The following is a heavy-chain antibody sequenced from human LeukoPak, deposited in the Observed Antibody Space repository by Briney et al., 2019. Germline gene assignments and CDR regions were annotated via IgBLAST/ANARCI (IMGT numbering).Heavy chain of an antibody. CDR3: ARVGKYCGGDCYSVKY. V-gene: IGHV4-30-4*08. Sequence: PSQTLSLTCTVSGGSISSGDYYWSWIRQPPGKGLEWIEYIYYSGSTYYNPSLKSRVTISVDTSKNQSSLKLSSVTAADTAVYYCARVGKYCGGDCYSVKYWGQGILVTVSS. CDR2: IYYSGST. J-gene: IGHJ4*02. CDR1: GGSISSGDYY. D-gene: IGHD2-21*01.